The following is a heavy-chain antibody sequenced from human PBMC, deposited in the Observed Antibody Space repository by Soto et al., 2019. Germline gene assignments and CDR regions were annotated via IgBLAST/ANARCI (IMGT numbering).Heavy chain of an antibody. V-gene: IGHV3-64D*08. CDR1: GFTFSSYA. CDR3: VKKREVLRLLEWLLGPFDY. J-gene: IGHJ4*02. CDR2: ISSNGGST. D-gene: IGHD3-3*01. Sequence: TGGSRRLSCSASGFTFSSYAMHWVRQAPGKGLEYVSAISSNGGSTYYADSVKGRFTISRDNSKNTLYLQMSSLRAEDTAVYYCVKKREVLRLLEWLLGPFDYWGQGTLVTVSS.